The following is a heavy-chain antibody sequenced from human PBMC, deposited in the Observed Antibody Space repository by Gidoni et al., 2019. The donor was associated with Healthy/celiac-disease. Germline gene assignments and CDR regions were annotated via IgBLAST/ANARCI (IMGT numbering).Heavy chain of an antibody. CDR1: GGSISSSRYY. J-gene: IGHJ4*02. V-gene: IGHV4-39*01. D-gene: IGHD5-12*01. Sequence: QLQLQESGPGLVKPSETLSLTCTVSGGSISSSRYYWGWIRQPPGKGLEWIGSIYYSGCTYYNPSLKSRVTISVDTSKNQFSLKLSSVTAADTAVYYCARHGPNIVATMGSFDYWGQGTLVTVSS. CDR3: ARHGPNIVATMGSFDY. CDR2: IYYSGCT.